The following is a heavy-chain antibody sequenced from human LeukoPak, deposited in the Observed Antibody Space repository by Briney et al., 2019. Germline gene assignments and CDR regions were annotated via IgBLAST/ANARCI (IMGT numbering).Heavy chain of an antibody. J-gene: IGHJ4*02. CDR1: GDSMSGYY. CDR3: ASIHERVFDY. Sequence: SETLSLTCSVSGDSMSGYYWSWIRQPPGKGLEWIGYIYYSGRTNYNPSLKSRVTISVHTSKNQFSLKLSSVTAADTAVYYCASIHERVFDYWGQGTLVTVSS. V-gene: IGHV4-59*08. CDR2: IYYSGRT. D-gene: IGHD2-2*02.